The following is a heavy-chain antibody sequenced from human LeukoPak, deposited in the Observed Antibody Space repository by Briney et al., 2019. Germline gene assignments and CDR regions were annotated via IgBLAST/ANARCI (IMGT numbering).Heavy chain of an antibody. J-gene: IGHJ4*02. CDR2: IYSSGRT. CDR3: ARAPAGCGGTCSFDY. V-gene: IGHV4-4*07. D-gene: IGHD2-15*01. CDR1: GASMSNSF. Sequence: SSETLSLTCTVSGASMSNSFWSWIRQPAGKGLEWIGRIYSSGRTNYNPSLKSRVTLSIDTSNNQFSLNLTSVTAADTALYYCARAPAGCGGTCSFDYWGQGTLVTVSS.